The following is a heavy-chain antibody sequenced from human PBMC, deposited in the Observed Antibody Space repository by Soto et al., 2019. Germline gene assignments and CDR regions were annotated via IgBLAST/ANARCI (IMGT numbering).Heavy chain of an antibody. D-gene: IGHD1-26*01. V-gene: IGHV3-48*02. CDR2: ISSSSTI. Sequence: AGGSLRLSCAASGFTFSSYSMNWVRQAPGKGLEWVSFISSSSTIYYADSVKGRFTISRDNAKNSLYLQMNSLRDEDTAVHYCARDIVGGTPDAFDIWGQGTMVTVSS. J-gene: IGHJ3*02. CDR3: ARDIVGGTPDAFDI. CDR1: GFTFSSYS.